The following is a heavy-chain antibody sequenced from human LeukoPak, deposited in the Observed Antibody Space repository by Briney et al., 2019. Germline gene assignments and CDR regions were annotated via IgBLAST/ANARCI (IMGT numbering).Heavy chain of an antibody. CDR1: GFTFSSYA. CDR2: ISGSGGST. CDR3: AKGWSLSHFDY. D-gene: IGHD2/OR15-2a*01. V-gene: IGHV3-23*01. J-gene: IGHJ4*02. Sequence: GGSLRLSCAASGFTFSSYAMSWVRQAPGKGLEWVSAISGSGGSTCYADSAKGRFTISRDNSKNTLYLQMNSLRAEDTAVYYCAKGWSLSHFDYWGQGTLVTVSS.